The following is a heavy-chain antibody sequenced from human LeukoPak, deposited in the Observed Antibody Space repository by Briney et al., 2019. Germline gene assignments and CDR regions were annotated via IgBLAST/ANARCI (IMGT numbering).Heavy chain of an antibody. Sequence: GASVKVSCKASGYTFTGYYMHWVRQAPGQGLEWMGWINPNSGGTNYAQKFQGRVTMTRDTSISTAYMELSRLRSDDTAVYYCARALTVVVPAATYWGQGTLVTVSS. D-gene: IGHD2-2*01. CDR1: GYTFTGYY. V-gene: IGHV1-2*02. CDR2: INPNSGGT. CDR3: ARALTVVVPAATY. J-gene: IGHJ4*02.